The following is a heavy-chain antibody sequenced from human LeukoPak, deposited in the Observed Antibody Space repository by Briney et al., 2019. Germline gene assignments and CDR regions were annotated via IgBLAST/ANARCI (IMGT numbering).Heavy chain of an antibody. CDR3: AREGGYDFWSGRSQYFDY. J-gene: IGHJ4*02. D-gene: IGHD3-3*01. CDR1: GFTFTGHY. Sequence: ASVKVSCKTSGFTFTGHYMHWVRQAPGQGLEWMGWINANTGVTHYAVKFQGRVTITRDTSISTVYMDLSSLQSDDTAVYYCAREGGYDFWSGRSQYFDYWGQGTLVTVSS. V-gene: IGHV1-2*02. CDR2: INANTGVT.